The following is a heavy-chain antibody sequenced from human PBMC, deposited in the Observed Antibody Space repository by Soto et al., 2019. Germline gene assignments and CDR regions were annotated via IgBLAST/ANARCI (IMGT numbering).Heavy chain of an antibody. CDR2: INHSGST. V-gene: IGHV4-34*01. CDR1: GGSFSGYY. Sequence: PSGTLSLTCAVYGGSFSGYYWSWVRQPPGKGLEWIGEINHSGSTNYNPSLKSRVTISVDTSRNQFSLRLSSVTAADTAVYYCARAGLPTKGMDVWGQGTTVTVSS. J-gene: IGHJ6*02. CDR3: ARAGLPTKGMDV.